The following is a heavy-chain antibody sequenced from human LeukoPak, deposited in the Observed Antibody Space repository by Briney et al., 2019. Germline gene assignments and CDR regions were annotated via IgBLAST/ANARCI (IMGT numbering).Heavy chain of an antibody. Sequence: PSETLSLTCDVYGGSFSGYYWSWIRQPPGKGLEWTGEINHSGSTNYNPSLKSRVTISVDTSKNQFSLKLSSVTAADTAVYYCARGEQQLAFDYWGQGTLVTVSS. CDR1: GGSFSGYY. J-gene: IGHJ4*02. D-gene: IGHD6-13*01. V-gene: IGHV4-34*01. CDR3: ARGEQQLAFDY. CDR2: INHSGST.